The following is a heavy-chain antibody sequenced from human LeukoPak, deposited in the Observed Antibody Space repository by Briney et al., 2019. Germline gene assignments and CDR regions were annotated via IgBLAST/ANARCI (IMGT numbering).Heavy chain of an antibody. D-gene: IGHD3-22*01. CDR1: GGSISGYY. CDR2: IFYSGST. Sequence: KPSETLSLTCTVSGGSISGYYWSWVRQPPGKALEWIGYIFYSGSTSYNPSLKSRVTISVDTSKNQFSLRLSSVTAADTAVYYCARYAYHSSGYYFDYWGQGTLVTVSS. V-gene: IGHV4-59*08. J-gene: IGHJ4*02. CDR3: ARYAYHSSGYYFDY.